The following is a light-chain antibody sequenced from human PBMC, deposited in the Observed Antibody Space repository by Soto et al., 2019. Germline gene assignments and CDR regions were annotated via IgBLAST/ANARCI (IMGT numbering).Light chain of an antibody. V-gene: IGLV2-14*01. CDR1: GNYIANYNF. Sequence: SALTQPGSVSESPGQSITISCTGTGNYIANYNFVPWYQHHPGKAPKLMIYEVSNRPSGVSDRFSGSKSGNTASLTISRLQAEDEPDSYCSSYATANARVFGTGTQVTVL. CDR2: EVS. CDR3: SSYATANARV. J-gene: IGLJ1*01.